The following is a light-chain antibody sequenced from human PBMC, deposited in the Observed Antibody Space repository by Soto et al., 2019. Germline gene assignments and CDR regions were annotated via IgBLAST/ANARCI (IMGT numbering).Light chain of an antibody. V-gene: IGKV1-39*01. CDR2: AAS. J-gene: IGKJ5*01. Sequence: DIQMTQSPSSLSASVGDRVTITCRASQSISGYLNWYQQKPGKAPNLLIYAASSLQSGVPSRFSGSGSGTDFTLTINSLLPEDFATYYCQQSYSTPITFGPGTRLEIK. CDR3: QQSYSTPIT. CDR1: QSISGY.